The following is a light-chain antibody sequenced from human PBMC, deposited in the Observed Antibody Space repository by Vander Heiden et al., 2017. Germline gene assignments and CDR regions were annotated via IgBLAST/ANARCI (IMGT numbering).Light chain of an antibody. Sequence: DIQMTQSPSTLSASIGDRVTITCRASQSVSSWLAWYQQKPGKAPKLLIYMASSLESGVPSRFSGSGSGTEFTLTISSLQPDDFATYYCQQYNSYSQSWTFGQGTKVKIK. V-gene: IGKV1-5*03. CDR2: MAS. J-gene: IGKJ1*01. CDR1: QSVSSW. CDR3: QQYNSYSQSWT.